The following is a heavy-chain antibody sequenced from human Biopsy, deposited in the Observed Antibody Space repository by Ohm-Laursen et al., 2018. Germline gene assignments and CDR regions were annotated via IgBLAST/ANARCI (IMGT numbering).Heavy chain of an antibody. CDR2: VMPIFGTA. Sequence: ASVKVSCKTSGVTFNSYAISWVRQAPGQGLEWMGGVMPIFGTANYAQKFQGRVTITADKSTSTAHLDLSSLRSEDTAVYYCATRVTPVTTLYYYAMDVWGQGTTVTVSS. CDR3: ATRVTPVTTLYYYAMDV. J-gene: IGHJ6*02. D-gene: IGHD4-17*01. CDR1: GVTFNSYA. V-gene: IGHV1-69*06.